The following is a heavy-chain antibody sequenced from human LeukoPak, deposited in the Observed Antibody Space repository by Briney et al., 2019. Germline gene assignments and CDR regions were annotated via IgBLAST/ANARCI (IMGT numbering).Heavy chain of an antibody. J-gene: IGHJ3*02. CDR2: ISAYNGNT. V-gene: IGHV1-18*01. D-gene: IGHD6-13*01. Sequence: ASVKVSCKASGYTFTSYGISWVRQAPGQGLEWVGWISAYNGNTNYAQKLQGRVTMTTDTSTSTAYMELRSLRSDDTAVYYCARERMGPYSSSWYGAFDIWGQGTMVTVSS. CDR1: GYTFTSYG. CDR3: ARERMGPYSSSWYGAFDI.